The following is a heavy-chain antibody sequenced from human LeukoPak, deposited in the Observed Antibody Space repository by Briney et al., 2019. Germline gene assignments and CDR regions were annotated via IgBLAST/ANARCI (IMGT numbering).Heavy chain of an antibody. Sequence: GGSLRLSCAASGFTFSSYEMNWVRQAPGKGLESLSYISPSGTDISYADSVKGRFTISRDNAKNSLYLQMNSLRAEDAAIYYCARDSDVHCSGGSCTNFDYWGQGTLVTVSS. CDR1: GFTFSSYE. D-gene: IGHD2-15*01. V-gene: IGHV3-48*03. J-gene: IGHJ4*02. CDR2: ISPSGTDI. CDR3: ARDSDVHCSGGSCTNFDY.